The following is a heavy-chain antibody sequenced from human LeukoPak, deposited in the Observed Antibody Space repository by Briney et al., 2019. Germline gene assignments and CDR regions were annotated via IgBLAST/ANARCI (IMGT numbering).Heavy chain of an antibody. CDR2: FDPEDGER. CDR3: ATVYSYDSSAYYRLDY. J-gene: IGHJ4*02. CDR1: GYTLTKLS. Sequence: ASVKVSCKVSGYTLTKLSMHWVRQAPGKGLEWMGTFDPEDGERLYAQKFQGRLTMTEDTSTDTAYMELSSLGSEDTAVYYCATVYSYDSSAYYRLDYWGQGTLVTVSS. V-gene: IGHV1-24*01. D-gene: IGHD3-22*01.